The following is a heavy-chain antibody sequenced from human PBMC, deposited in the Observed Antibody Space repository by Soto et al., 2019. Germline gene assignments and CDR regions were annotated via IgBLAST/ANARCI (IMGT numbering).Heavy chain of an antibody. Sequence: SLRLSCAASGFTFDDYTMHWVRQTPGKGLEWVSLVSWDGGATYYADSVKGRFIISRDNNKNSLYLQMSGLRTEDTALYFCAKDRAAVTGAYYYFAMDVWGQGTTVTVSS. CDR3: AKDRAAVTGAYYYFAMDV. CDR1: GFTFDDYT. V-gene: IGHV3-43*01. CDR2: VSWDGGAT. J-gene: IGHJ6*02. D-gene: IGHD6-19*01.